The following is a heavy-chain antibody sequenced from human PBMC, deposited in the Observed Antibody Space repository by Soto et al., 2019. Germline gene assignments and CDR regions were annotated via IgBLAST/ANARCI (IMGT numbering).Heavy chain of an antibody. V-gene: IGHV4-38-2*01. CDR1: GYSISSGYY. D-gene: IGHD5-18*01. CDR3: ARSPDSAMAFDF. CDR2: IYHSGST. Sequence: SETLSLTCAVSGYSISSGYYWGWIRQPPGKGLEWIGTIYHSGSTYYNPSLKSRVTISVDTSKNQFSLKLTSVTAADTAVYYCARSPDSAMAFDFWGQGTLVTV. J-gene: IGHJ4*02.